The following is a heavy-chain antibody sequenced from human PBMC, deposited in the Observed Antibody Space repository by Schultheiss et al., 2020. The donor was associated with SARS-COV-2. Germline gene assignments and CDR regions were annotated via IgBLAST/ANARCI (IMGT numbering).Heavy chain of an antibody. CDR1: GFTFSSYW. Sequence: GGSLRLSCAASGFTFSSYWMSWVRQAPGKGLEWVANIKQDGSEKYYVDSVKGRFTISRDNAKNSLYLQMNSLRAEDTAVYYCARDHPYSSSWSTVYFDYWGQGTLVTVSS. J-gene: IGHJ4*02. V-gene: IGHV3-7*03. CDR3: ARDHPYSSSWSTVYFDY. D-gene: IGHD6-13*01. CDR2: IKQDGSEK.